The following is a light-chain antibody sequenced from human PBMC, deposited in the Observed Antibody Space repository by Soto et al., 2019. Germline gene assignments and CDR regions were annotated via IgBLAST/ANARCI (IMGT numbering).Light chain of an antibody. J-gene: IGKJ1*01. CDR1: QSISSW. Sequence: DIQMTQSPSTLSASVGDRVTITCRASQSISSWLAWYQQKPGKALKLLIYDASILESGVPSRFSGSGSGTEFTLTISSLQPDDFATYYCQQYNSYRTFGQGTKVDIK. V-gene: IGKV1-5*01. CDR2: DAS. CDR3: QQYNSYRT.